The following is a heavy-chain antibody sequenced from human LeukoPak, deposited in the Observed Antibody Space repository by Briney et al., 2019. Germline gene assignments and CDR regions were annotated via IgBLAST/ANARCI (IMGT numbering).Heavy chain of an antibody. J-gene: IGHJ3*02. Sequence: GGSLRLSCAASGFTFSSYSMNWVRQAPGKGLEWVSSISSSSSYIYYADSVKGRFTISRDNAKNSLYLQMNSLRAEDTAVYYCARDQGGSYLDAFDIWGQGTMVTVSS. D-gene: IGHD1-26*01. CDR2: ISSSSSYI. CDR1: GFTFSSYS. V-gene: IGHV3-21*01. CDR3: ARDQGGSYLDAFDI.